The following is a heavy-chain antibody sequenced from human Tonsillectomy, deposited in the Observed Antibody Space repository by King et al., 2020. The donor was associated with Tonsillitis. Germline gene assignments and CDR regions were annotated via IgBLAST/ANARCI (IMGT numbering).Heavy chain of an antibody. CDR2: IYSGGRST. CDR3: AKELNVAAGNDAFDI. Sequence: VQLVESGGGLVQPGGSLRLSCAASGLTFSSYAMSWVRQAPGKGLEWVSVIYSGGRSTYYADSVKGRFTISRDDSKNTLYLQMNSLRAEDTALYYCAKELNVAAGNDAFDIWGQGTMVTVSS. CDR1: GLTFSSYA. D-gene: IGHD6-13*01. J-gene: IGHJ3*02. V-gene: IGHV3-23*03.